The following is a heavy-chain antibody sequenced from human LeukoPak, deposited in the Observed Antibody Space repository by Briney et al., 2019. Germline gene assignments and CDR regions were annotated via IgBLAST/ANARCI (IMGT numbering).Heavy chain of an antibody. J-gene: IGHJ4*02. D-gene: IGHD3-22*01. V-gene: IGHV4-59*01. CDR2: IYYRGST. CDR1: GGSISSYY. Sequence: PSETLSLTCTVSGGSISSYYWSWLRQPPGKGLEWIGYIYYRGSTNYNPSLKSRVTISVDTSKNQFSLRLSSVTAADTAVYYCARATYYYDSSGYYPPLDYWGQGTLVTVSS. CDR3: ARATYYYDSSGYYPPLDY.